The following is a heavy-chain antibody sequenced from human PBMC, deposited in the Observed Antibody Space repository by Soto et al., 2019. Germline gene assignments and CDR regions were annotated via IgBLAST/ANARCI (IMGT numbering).Heavy chain of an antibody. D-gene: IGHD1-26*01. Sequence: QVQLQESGPGLVKPSETLSLTCTVSGGSISRYYWSWIRQPPGKGLEWIGYFYYSGRTNYNPSLQSRVTISVDTSKNQFSLKLSSVTAADTAVYYCARHAQILAGVWYLDLWGRGSLVTVSS. CDR2: FYYSGRT. CDR1: GGSISRYY. J-gene: IGHJ2*01. V-gene: IGHV4-59*08. CDR3: ARHAQILAGVWYLDL.